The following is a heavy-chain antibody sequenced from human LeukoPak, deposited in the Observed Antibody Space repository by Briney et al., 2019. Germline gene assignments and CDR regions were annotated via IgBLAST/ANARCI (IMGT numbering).Heavy chain of an antibody. V-gene: IGHV4-30-2*01. CDR2: IYHSGST. Sequence: SETLSLTCAVPGGSISSGGYSWSWIRQPPGKGLEWIGYIYHSGSTYYNPSLKSRDTISVDRSKNQFSLKLSSVTAADTAVYYCARGLELLFDYWGQGTLVTVSS. CDR3: ARGLELLFDY. D-gene: IGHD1-26*01. J-gene: IGHJ4*02. CDR1: GGSISSGGYS.